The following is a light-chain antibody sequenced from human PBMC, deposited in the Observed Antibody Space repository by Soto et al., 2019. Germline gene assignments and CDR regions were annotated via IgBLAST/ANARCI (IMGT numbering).Light chain of an antibody. CDR2: AAS. Sequence: DIRMTQSPSSLSASVGDRVTITCRASQVITNFLAWYQQKPGKAPKLLIYAASTLQSGVPSRFSGSGSGTDFTLNISSLQPEDVATYYCQHYNNWPRTFGQGTKVEIK. V-gene: IGKV1-27*01. J-gene: IGKJ1*01. CDR3: QHYNNWPRT. CDR1: QVITNF.